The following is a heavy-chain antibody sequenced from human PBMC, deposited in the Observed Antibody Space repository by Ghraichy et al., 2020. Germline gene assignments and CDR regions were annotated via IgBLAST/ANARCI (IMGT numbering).Heavy chain of an antibody. V-gene: IGHV3-30*18. D-gene: IGHD3-22*01. J-gene: IGHJ6*02. CDR1: GFTFSSYG. CDR2: ISYDGSNK. Sequence: GGSLRLSCAASGFTFSSYGMHWVRQAPGKGLEWVAVISYDGSNKYYADSVKGRFTISRDNSKNTLYLQMNSLRAEDTAVYYCAKDLYYDSSGYYPYYYGMDVWGQGTTVTVSS. CDR3: AKDLYYDSSGYYPYYYGMDV.